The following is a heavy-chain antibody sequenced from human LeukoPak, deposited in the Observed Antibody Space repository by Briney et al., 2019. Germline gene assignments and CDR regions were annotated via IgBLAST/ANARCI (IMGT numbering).Heavy chain of an antibody. D-gene: IGHD1-26*01. CDR2: ISYDGSNK. V-gene: IGHV3-30-3*01. J-gene: IGHJ6*02. CDR3: ARDPSGTAYYYYGMDV. CDR1: GFTFSSYA. Sequence: GGSLRLSCAASGFTFSSYAMHWVRQAPGKGLEWVAVISYDGSNKHYADSVKGRFTISRDNSKNTLYLQMNSLRAEDTAVYYCARDPSGTAYYYYGMDVWGQGTTVTVSS.